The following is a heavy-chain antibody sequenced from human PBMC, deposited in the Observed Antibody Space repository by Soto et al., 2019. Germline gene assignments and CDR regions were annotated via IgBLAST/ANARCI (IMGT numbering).Heavy chain of an antibody. Sequence: PSETLSLTCTVSGGSFSSFYWSWIRQPPGKGLEWIGYVYYSGSTYYNPSLKSRVTISVDTSKNQFSLKLSSVTAADTAVYYCARQRYSYGFNYYYYGMDVWGQGTTVTVSS. J-gene: IGHJ6*02. CDR3: ARQRYSYGFNYYYYGMDV. D-gene: IGHD5-18*01. V-gene: IGHV4-59*04. CDR1: GGSFSSFY. CDR2: VYYSGST.